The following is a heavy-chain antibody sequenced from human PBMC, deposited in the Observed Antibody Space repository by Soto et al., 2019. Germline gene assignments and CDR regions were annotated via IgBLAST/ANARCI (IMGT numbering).Heavy chain of an antibody. CDR2: LYDVDGS. D-gene: IGHD1-1*01. CDR1: GLTVSGKKY. CDR3: ATWHEREHAYDV. V-gene: IGHV3-53*01. J-gene: IGHJ3*01. Sequence: DVQLVESGGGLMQPGVSLRLACAASGLTVSGKKYVAWVRQAPGKGLEWGSALYDVDGSFYADYVQGRFTTSSDSSKTTVYLQMHGLRPDDTAVYYCATWHEREHAYDVWGQGTTVTVSS.